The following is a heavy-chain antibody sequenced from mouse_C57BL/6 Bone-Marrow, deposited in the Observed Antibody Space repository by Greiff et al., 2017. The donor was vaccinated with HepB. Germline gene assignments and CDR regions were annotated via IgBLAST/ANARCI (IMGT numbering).Heavy chain of an antibody. CDR2: IDPSDCYT. Sequence: VQLQQPGAELVMPGASVKLSCKASGYTFTSYWMHWVKQRPGQGLEWIGEIDPSDCYTNYNQKFKGKSTLTVDKSSSTAYMQLSSLTSEDSAVYYCARFLTYYAMDYWGQGTSVTVSS. D-gene: IGHD4-1*01. CDR3: ARFLTYYAMDY. J-gene: IGHJ4*01. CDR1: GYTFTSYW. V-gene: IGHV1-69*01.